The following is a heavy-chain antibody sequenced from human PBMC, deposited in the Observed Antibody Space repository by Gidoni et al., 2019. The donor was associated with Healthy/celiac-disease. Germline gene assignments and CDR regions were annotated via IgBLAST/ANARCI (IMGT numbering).Heavy chain of an antibody. J-gene: IGHJ3*02. CDR1: GFTFSSYS. CDR3: ARDSGGRLGGSRGLGRDAFDI. D-gene: IGHD2-15*01. Sequence: EVQLVESGGGLVKPGGSLRLSCAASGFTFSSYSMNWVRQAPGKELEWVSSISSSSRYIYYADSVKGRFTISRDNAKNSLYLQMNSLRAEDTAVYYCARDSGGRLGGSRGLGRDAFDIWGQGTMVTVSS. CDR2: ISSSSRYI. V-gene: IGHV3-21*01.